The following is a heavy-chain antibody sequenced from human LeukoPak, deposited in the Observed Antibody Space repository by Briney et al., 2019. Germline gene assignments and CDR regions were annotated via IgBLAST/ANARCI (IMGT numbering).Heavy chain of an antibody. J-gene: IGHJ4*02. V-gene: IGHV1-69*13. Sequence: GASVKVSCKASGYTFTSYAISWVRQAPGQGLEWMGGIIPIFGTANYAQKFQGRVTITADESTSTAYMELSSLRSEDTAVYYCASAYCSSTSCYLFSFDYWGQGTLVTVSS. CDR1: GYTFTSYA. CDR3: ASAYCSSTSCYLFSFDY. D-gene: IGHD2-2*01. CDR2: IIPIFGTA.